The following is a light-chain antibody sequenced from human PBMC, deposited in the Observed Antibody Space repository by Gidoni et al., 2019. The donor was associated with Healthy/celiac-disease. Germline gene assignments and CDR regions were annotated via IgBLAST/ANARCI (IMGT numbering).Light chain of an antibody. CDR2: DAS. CDR1: QSVSSN. J-gene: IGKJ1*01. CDR3: QQYNNWPRT. V-gene: IGKV3-15*01. Sequence: DIVTPPSPATLSVSPGERATLSCRASQSVSSNLTWYQQKPGQPPRLLIYDASTRATGLPARFSGSGSGTEFTLTISSLQSEDFAVYYCQQYNNWPRTFGQGTKVEIK.